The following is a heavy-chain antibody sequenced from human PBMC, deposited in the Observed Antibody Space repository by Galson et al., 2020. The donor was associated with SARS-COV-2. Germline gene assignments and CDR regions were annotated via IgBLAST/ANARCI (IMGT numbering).Heavy chain of an antibody. CDR2: IKQDGSEK. CDR1: GFTSSSYW. Sequence: TGGSLRLSCAASGFTSSSYWMSWVRQAPGKGLEWVANIKQDGSEKYYVDSVKGRFTISRDNAKNSLYLQMNSLRAEDTAVYYCARDWSVVVPAAITTNNYYYYGMDVWGQGTTVTVSS. D-gene: IGHD2-2*02. J-gene: IGHJ6*02. CDR3: ARDWSVVVPAAITTNNYYYYGMDV. V-gene: IGHV3-7*03.